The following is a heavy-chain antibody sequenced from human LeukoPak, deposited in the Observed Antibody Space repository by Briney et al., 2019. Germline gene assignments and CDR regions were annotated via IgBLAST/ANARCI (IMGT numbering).Heavy chain of an antibody. D-gene: IGHD6-19*01. CDR3: AKDIIPRDSSVWYGNWIDP. CDR1: GFTFDDYT. Sequence: GGSLRLSCAASGFTFDDYTMHWLRQAPEKSLEWVSLISWDGGSTYYADSVKGRFTISRDNSKKSLYMQMNSLRTEDTALYYCAKDIIPRDSSVWYGNWIDPWGQGTLVTVSS. J-gene: IGHJ5*02. CDR2: ISWDGGST. V-gene: IGHV3-43*01.